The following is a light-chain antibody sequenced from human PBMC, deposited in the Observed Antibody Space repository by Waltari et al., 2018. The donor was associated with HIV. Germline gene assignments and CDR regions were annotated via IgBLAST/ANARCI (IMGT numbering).Light chain of an antibody. CDR1: QTLRSN. V-gene: IGKV3-15*01. CDR2: DAS. CDR3: QQYNNWPPIT. J-gene: IGKJ5*01. Sequence: EILMTQSPATLSVSPGERATLSCRASQTLRSNLAWYQQKPGQAPRLLLYDASTRATGIPARFSGSGSGTEFTLTITSLQSEDFAVYHCQQYNNWPPITFGQGTRLEIK.